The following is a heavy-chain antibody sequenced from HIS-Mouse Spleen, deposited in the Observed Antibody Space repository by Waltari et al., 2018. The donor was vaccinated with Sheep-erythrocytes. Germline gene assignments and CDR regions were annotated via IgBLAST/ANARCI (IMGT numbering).Heavy chain of an antibody. CDR2: INDNSGAT. J-gene: IGHJ1*01. Sequence: QVQLVQSGAEVKKPGASVKVSCKASGYNLTGYYMHWVRKPPGQGLEWLGLINDNSGATPSAQKVQGRVTMNRDTSISTAYMELIRLRSDETAVYSCARGYCSSTSCYGYFQHWGQGTLFTVSS. CDR3: ARGYCSSTSCYGYFQH. V-gene: IGHV1-2*02. D-gene: IGHD2-2*01. CDR1: GYNLTGYY.